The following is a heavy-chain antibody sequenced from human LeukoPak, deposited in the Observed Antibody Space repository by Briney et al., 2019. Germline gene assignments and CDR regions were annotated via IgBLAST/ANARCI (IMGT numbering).Heavy chain of an antibody. D-gene: IGHD4-11*01. V-gene: IGHV1-2*02. J-gene: IGHJ5*02. CDR3: ARTPDYSVTS. Sequence: ASVKVSCKVSGYTFTAYYMHWVRQAPGQGLEWMRRIDPNSGGTIYVHKFQGRVAMTRDTSISTPYMELSRLTSDDTAVYYCARTPDYSVTSWGQGTLATVSS. CDR2: IDPNSGGT. CDR1: GYTFTAYY.